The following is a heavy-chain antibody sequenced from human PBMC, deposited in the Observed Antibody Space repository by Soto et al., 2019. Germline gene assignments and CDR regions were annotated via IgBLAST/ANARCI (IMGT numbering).Heavy chain of an antibody. V-gene: IGHV1-18*01. Sequence: QDQLVQSGVEVKKPGASVKVSCKASGYSFTNYGITWVRQAPGQGFEWMGWISAYNGNTNYAQKFQGRVTMTTDASTSTAYLELGSLRSDERAVYYCARDGGVAPPVAGNTHYYYYMDVWGKGTTVTVSS. J-gene: IGHJ6*03. CDR3: ARDGGVAPPVAGNTHYYYYMDV. D-gene: IGHD6-19*01. CDR1: GYSFTNYG. CDR2: ISAYNGNT.